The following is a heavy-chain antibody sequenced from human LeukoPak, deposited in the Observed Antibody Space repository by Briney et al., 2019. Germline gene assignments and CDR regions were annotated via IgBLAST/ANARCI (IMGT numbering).Heavy chain of an antibody. CDR2: ISSSSSNI. CDR3: ARQSSGWYGAFDY. V-gene: IGHV3-21*04. J-gene: IGHJ4*02. CDR1: GFTFSSYS. Sequence: AGGSLRLSCAASGFTFSSYSMNWVRQAPGKGLEWVSSISSSSSNIYYADSVKGRFTISRDNAKNSLYLQMNSLRAEDTAVYYCARQSSGWYGAFDYWGQGTLVTVSS. D-gene: IGHD6-19*01.